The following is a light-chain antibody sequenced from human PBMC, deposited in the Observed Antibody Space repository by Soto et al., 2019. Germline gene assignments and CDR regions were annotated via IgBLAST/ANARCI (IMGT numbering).Light chain of an antibody. V-gene: IGLV4-69*01. CDR3: QTWGTGIRV. Sequence: QLVLTQSPSASASLGASVKLTCTLSSGHSSYAIAWHQQQPEKGPRYLMKLNSDGSHSKGAGIPDRCSGSSSGAERYLTISSLQSEDEADYYCQTWGTGIRVFGGGTKLTVL. CDR2: LNSDGSH. CDR1: SGHSSYA. J-gene: IGLJ3*02.